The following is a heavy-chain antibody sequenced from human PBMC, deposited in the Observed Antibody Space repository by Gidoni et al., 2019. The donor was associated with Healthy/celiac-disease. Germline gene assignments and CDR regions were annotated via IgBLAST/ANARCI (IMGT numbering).Heavy chain of an antibody. CDR2: LIPIFGTA. CDR3: ARDRYDSSCGRFDY. D-gene: IGHD3-22*01. J-gene: IGHJ4*02. CDR1: SYA. V-gene: IGHV1-69*06. Sequence: SYAISWVRQAPGQGLEWMGGLIPIFGTATSAQKFQGRVTITADKSTSTAYMELSSLRSEDTAVYYCARDRYDSSCGRFDYWGQGTLVTVSS.